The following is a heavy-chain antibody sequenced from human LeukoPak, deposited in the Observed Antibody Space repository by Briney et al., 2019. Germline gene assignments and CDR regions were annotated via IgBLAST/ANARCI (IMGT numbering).Heavy chain of an antibody. V-gene: IGHV1-2*02. CDR1: GYTFTGYY. CDR2: INPNSGGT. CDR3: ARGFFGDFWSGYTLVSMDV. J-gene: IGHJ6*02. D-gene: IGHD3-3*01. Sequence: GASVKVSCKASGYTFTGYYMHWVRQAPGQGLEWMGWINPNSGGTNYAQDFHGRVTMTRDTSISTAYMELSRLRSDDTAVYYCARGFFGDFWSGYTLVSMDVWGQGTTVTVSS.